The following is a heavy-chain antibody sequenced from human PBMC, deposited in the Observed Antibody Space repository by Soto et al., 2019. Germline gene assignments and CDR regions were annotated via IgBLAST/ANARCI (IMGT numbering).Heavy chain of an antibody. D-gene: IGHD6-13*01. CDR1: GYSFTSYW. CDR2: IYPGDSDT. V-gene: IGHV5-51*01. Sequence: PGESLKISCKGSGYSFTSYWIGWVRQMPGKGLEWMGIIYPGDSDTRYSPSFQGQVTISADKSISTAYLQWSSLKAWDTAMYYCARQLAAAGVYNWFDPWGQGTLVTV. J-gene: IGHJ5*02. CDR3: ARQLAAAGVYNWFDP.